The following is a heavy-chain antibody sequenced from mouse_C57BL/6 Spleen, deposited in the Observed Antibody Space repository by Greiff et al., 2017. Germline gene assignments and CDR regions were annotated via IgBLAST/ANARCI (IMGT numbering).Heavy chain of an antibody. Sequence: EVQLQQSGPGLVKPSQSLSLTCSVTGYSITSGYYWNWIRQFPGNKLEWMGYISYDGSNNYNPSLKNPIAITRDTSKTQFFLKLNSVTTEDTATYYCARSPNWDGFADWGQGTLVTVSA. J-gene: IGHJ3*01. CDR3: ARSPNWDGFAD. D-gene: IGHD4-1*01. CDR2: ISYDGSN. V-gene: IGHV3-6*01. CDR1: GYSITSGYY.